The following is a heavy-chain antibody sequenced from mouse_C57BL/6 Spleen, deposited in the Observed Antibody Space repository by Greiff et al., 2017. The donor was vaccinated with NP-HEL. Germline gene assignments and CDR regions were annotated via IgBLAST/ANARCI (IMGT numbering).Heavy chain of an antibody. CDR3: ARSGYGSSPAGFAY. Sequence: QVQLQQPGAELVKPGASVKLSCKASGYTFPSYWMHWVKQRPGQGLEWIGMIHPNSGSTNYNEKFKSKATLTVDKSSSTAYMQLSSLTAEDSAVYYCARSGYGSSPAGFAYWGQGTLVTVSA. D-gene: IGHD1-1*01. V-gene: IGHV1-64*01. CDR2: IHPNSGST. J-gene: IGHJ3*01. CDR1: GYTFPSYW.